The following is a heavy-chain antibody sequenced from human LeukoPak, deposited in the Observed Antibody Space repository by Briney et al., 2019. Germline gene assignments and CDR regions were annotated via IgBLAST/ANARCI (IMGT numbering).Heavy chain of an antibody. D-gene: IGHD4-17*01. J-gene: IGHJ5*02. CDR1: GYTFTGYY. CDR2: INPNSGGT. CDR3: ARGYITVTTDWFDP. V-gene: IGHV1-2*06. Sequence: ASVKVSCKASGYTFTGYYIHWVRQAPGQGLEWMGRINPNSGGTNYAQKFQGRVTMTRDTSISTAYMELSRLRSDDTAVYYCARGYITVTTDWFDPWGQGTLVTVSS.